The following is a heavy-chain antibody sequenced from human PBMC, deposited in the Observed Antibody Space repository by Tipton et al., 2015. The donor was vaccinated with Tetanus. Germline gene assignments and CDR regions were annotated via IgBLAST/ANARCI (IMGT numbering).Heavy chain of an antibody. Sequence: LRLSCTVSGDSVSTGNFYWSWIRQPPGKGLEWIAFIHHSGLAFSKPSLKSRVSISIDTTQNQFSLRLTSVTAADTAVYFCARNVYTVTNDAFDIWGHGTLVNVSS. V-gene: IGHV4-30-4*01. CDR3: ARNVYTVTNDAFDI. D-gene: IGHD4-11*01. CDR1: GDSVSTGNFY. J-gene: IGHJ3*02. CDR2: IHHSGLA.